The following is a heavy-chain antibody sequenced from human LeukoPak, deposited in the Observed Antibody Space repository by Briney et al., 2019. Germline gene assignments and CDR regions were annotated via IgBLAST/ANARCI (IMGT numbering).Heavy chain of an antibody. J-gene: IGHJ4*02. D-gene: IGHD3-22*01. Sequence: GGSLRLSCAASGFTFSTYWMHWVRQAPGKGLVWVSLINSDGSTTTYGDSVRGRFTISRDNAKNTLNLQMNSVTAKDTAVYYCARAGGYGGVLNFWGQGTLVTVSS. CDR3: ARAGGYGGVLNF. CDR2: INSDGSTT. V-gene: IGHV3-74*01. CDR1: GFTFSTYW.